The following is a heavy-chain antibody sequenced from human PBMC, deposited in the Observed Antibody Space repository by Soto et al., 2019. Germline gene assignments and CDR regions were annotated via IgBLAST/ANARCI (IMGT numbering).Heavy chain of an antibody. Sequence: ASVKVSCKASGFTFTSSAVQWVRQARGQRLEWIGWIVVGSGNTNYAQKFQERVTITRDMSTSTAYMELSSLRSEDTAVYYCAADRFGELSFEYWGQGTLVTVSS. CDR1: GFTFTSSA. J-gene: IGHJ4*02. V-gene: IGHV1-58*01. CDR2: IVVGSGNT. D-gene: IGHD3-10*01. CDR3: AADRFGELSFEY.